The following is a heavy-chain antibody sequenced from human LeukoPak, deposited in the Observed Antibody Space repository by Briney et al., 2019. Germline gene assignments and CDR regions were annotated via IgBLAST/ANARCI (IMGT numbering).Heavy chain of an antibody. D-gene: IGHD4-17*01. CDR3: AYGDYGNYFDY. CDR1: GGSISSGGYS. V-gene: IGHV4-31*03. J-gene: IGHJ4*02. Sequence: SETLSLTCTVSGGSISSGGYSWSWIRQHPGKGLEWIGYIYYSGSTYYNPSLKSRVTISVDTSKNQFSLKLSSVTAADTAVYYCAYGDYGNYFDYWGQGTLVTVSS. CDR2: IYYSGST.